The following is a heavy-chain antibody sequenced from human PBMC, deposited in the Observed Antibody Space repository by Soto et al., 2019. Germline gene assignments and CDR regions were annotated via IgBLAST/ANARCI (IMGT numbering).Heavy chain of an antibody. CDR3: AKRTVAWYFDL. CDR1: GFTFRSNA. J-gene: IGHJ2*01. V-gene: IGHV3-23*01. D-gene: IGHD4-17*01. CDR2: ISGSGGST. Sequence: EVQLLESGGGLVQPGGSLRLSCAASGFTFRSNAMRWVRQAPEKGLEWVSAISGSGGSTYDADSVKGRFTISRDNSKSTLYLQMNSLRAEDTAVYYCAKRTVAWYFDLWGRGTLVTVSS.